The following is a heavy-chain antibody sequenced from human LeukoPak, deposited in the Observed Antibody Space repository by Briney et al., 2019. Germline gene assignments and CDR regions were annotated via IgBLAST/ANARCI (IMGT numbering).Heavy chain of an antibody. CDR1: GFSFSSYS. CDR3: ARGGRYSGYDYSAFDI. Sequence: GGSLRLSCVASGFSFSSYSVNWVRQAPGKGLEWGSYISSSSSTIDYADSVKGRFTISRDNDKNSLYLQMNSLRAEDTAVYYCARGGRYSGYDYSAFDIWGQGTVVTVSS. D-gene: IGHD5-12*01. J-gene: IGHJ3*02. V-gene: IGHV3-48*01. CDR2: ISSSSSTI.